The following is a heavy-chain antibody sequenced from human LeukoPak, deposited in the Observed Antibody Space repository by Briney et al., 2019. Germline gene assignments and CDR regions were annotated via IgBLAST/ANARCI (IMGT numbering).Heavy chain of an antibody. D-gene: IGHD3-22*01. CDR3: ARDFSSGGYYFGPQQYFDY. CDR1: GGSISSYY. V-gene: IGHV4-4*08. J-gene: IGHJ4*02. CDR2: LSKSGNT. Sequence: NSSETLSLTCTVSGGSISSYYWSWIRLPPGKGLEWIGYLSKSGNTNYSPSLKSRVTIFGDTSKNQFFLKLSSVTAADTAVYYCARDFSSGGYYFGPQQYFDYWGQGTLVTVSS.